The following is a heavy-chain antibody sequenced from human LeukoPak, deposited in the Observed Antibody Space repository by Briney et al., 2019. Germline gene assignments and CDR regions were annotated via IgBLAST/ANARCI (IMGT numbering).Heavy chain of an antibody. V-gene: IGHV4-34*01. CDR1: GGSFSGYY. J-gene: IGHJ3*02. CDR3: ARQYSNLIADAFDI. D-gene: IGHD4-11*01. CDR2: INHSGST. Sequence: SETLSLTCAVYGGSFSGYYWSWIRQPPGKGLEWIGEINHSGSTNYNPSLKSRVTISVDTSKNQFSLKLSSVTAADTAVYYCARQYSNLIADAFDIWGQGTMVTVSS.